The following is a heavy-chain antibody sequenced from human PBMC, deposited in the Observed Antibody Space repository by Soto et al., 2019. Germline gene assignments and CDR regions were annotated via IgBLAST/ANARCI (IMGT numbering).Heavy chain of an antibody. J-gene: IGHJ4*02. CDR2: IYYSGST. V-gene: IGHV4-39*01. CDR1: GASISSSSYY. CDR3: ARSIAARKDSFDY. Sequence: EALSVTCAVPGASISSSSYYGGWIRQPPGKGLEWIGSIYYSGSTYYNPSLKSRVTISVDTSKNQFSLKLSSVTAADTAVYYCARSIAARKDSFDYWGQGTLVTV. D-gene: IGHD6-6*01.